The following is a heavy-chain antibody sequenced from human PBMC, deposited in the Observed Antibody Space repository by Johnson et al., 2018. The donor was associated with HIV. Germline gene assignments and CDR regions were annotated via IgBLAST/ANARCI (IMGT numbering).Heavy chain of an antibody. CDR3: ARSIVGAIVDAFDM. J-gene: IGHJ3*02. CDR1: GFSFDDYG. Sequence: VQLVESGGGVVRPGGSLRLSCAASGFSFDDYGMSWVRQAPGKGLEWVSGSNWDGGSTDYANSVKGRFTISRDNAKNSLYLQMNSLRAEDTAVYYCARSIVGAIVDAFDMWGRGTIVTISS. V-gene: IGHV3-20*04. D-gene: IGHD1-26*01. CDR2: SNWDGGST.